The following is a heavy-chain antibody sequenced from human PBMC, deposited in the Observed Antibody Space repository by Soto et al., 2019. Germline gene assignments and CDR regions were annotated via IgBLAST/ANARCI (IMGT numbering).Heavy chain of an antibody. CDR1: GGTFSSYA. CDR3: ASCDSGYDYLDY. Sequence: SVKVSCKASGGTFSSYAISWVRQAPGQGLEWMGGIIPIFGTANYAQKSQGRVTITADESTSTAYMELSSLRSEDTAVYYCASCDSGYDYLDYWGQGTLVTVSS. V-gene: IGHV1-69*13. D-gene: IGHD5-12*01. J-gene: IGHJ4*02. CDR2: IIPIFGTA.